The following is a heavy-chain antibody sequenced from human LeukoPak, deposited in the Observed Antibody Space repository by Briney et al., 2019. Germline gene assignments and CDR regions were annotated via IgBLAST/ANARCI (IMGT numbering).Heavy chain of an antibody. J-gene: IGHJ4*02. CDR3: ARDHGDILTGYTYYFDY. CDR2: ISSSSSYI. CDR1: GFTFSSYS. Sequence: GGSLRLSRAASGFTFSSYSMNWVRQAPGKGLEWVSSISSSSSYIYYADSVKGRFTISRDNAKNSLYLQMNSLRAEDTAVYYCARDHGDILTGYTYYFDYWGQGTLVTVSS. D-gene: IGHD3-9*01. V-gene: IGHV3-21*01.